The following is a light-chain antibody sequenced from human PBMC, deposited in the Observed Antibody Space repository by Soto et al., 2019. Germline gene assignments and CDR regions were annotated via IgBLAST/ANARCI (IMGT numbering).Light chain of an antibody. CDR3: QQSYRTLSIT. CDR1: ESISRH. Sequence: DIQMTQSPSSLSASVGDRVTITCRASESISRHLNWYQQKPGKAPKLLIYAASSLQNGVPSRFSGSGSGTEFTLTISNLQPEDFATYYCQQSYRTLSITFGQGTRLEIK. V-gene: IGKV1-39*01. J-gene: IGKJ5*01. CDR2: AAS.